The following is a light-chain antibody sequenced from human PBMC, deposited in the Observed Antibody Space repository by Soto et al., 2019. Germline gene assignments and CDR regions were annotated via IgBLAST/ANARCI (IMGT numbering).Light chain of an antibody. CDR3: GTWDDSLSVRV. CDR1: SSNIGSNS. Sequence: QSVLTQPPSVSAAPGQRVTISCSGRSSNIGSNSVSWYQQVPGTAPKLLIYGNDKRPSGIPDRFSGSKSAASATLGITGLQTGDEADYYCGTWDDSLSVRVFGTGTKVTVL. CDR2: GND. J-gene: IGLJ1*01. V-gene: IGLV1-51*01.